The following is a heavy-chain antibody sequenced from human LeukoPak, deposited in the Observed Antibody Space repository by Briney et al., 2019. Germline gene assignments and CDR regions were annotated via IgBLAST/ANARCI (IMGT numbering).Heavy chain of an antibody. J-gene: IGHJ4*02. V-gene: IGHV3-23*01. CDR1: GFTFTNHA. CDR3: AKSGGNHYFDY. CDR2: ISGSGGST. Sequence: GGSLRLSCAASGFTFTNHAMSWARQAPGKGLEWVSAISGSGGSTYYADSVKGRFTISRDNSKNTLYLQMNSLRAEDTAVYYCAKSGGNHYFDYWGQGTLVTVSS. D-gene: IGHD4-23*01.